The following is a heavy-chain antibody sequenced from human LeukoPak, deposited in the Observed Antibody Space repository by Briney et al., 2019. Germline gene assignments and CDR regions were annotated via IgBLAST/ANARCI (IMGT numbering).Heavy chain of an antibody. Sequence: ASVKFSCKASGYTFTSYGISWVRQAPGQRLESMGWISDYNGNTNYAQKLQGRVTMTTDTSTSTAYMELRSLRADDTAVYYCERDGQVAFYYWGQGTLVTVSS. D-gene: IGHD2/OR15-2a*01. CDR2: ISDYNGNT. CDR1: GYTFTSYG. J-gene: IGHJ4*02. CDR3: ERDGQVAFYY. V-gene: IGHV1-18*04.